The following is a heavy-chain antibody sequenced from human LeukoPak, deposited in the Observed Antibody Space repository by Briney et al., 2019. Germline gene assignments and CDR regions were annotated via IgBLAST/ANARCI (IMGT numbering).Heavy chain of an antibody. Sequence: PGGSLRLSGAASGFTFSSYWMSWVRQAPGKGLEWVANIKQDGSEKYYVDSVKGRFTISRDNAKTSLYLQMNSLRAEDTAVYYCARTALDTAFTSDLYYFAYWGQGTLVTVSS. CDR3: ARTALDTAFTSDLYYFAY. V-gene: IGHV3-7*01. D-gene: IGHD5-18*01. CDR2: IKQDGSEK. CDR1: GFTFSSYW. J-gene: IGHJ4*02.